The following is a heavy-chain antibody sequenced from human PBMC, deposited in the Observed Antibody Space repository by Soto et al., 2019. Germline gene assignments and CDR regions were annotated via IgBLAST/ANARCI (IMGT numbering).Heavy chain of an antibody. CDR2: SDPASGET. CDR1: GHTLMELF. CDR3: ATGTAPPDYSEEVNYDYYSMGV. D-gene: IGHD3-22*01. Sequence: ASVKVSCKVSGHTLMELFIHWVRQAPGKGLEWMGGSDPASGETIYAQKFQGRVTLTEDTSMYTAYMELSSLRSEDTAVYYCATGTAPPDYSEEVNYDYYSMGVWGQGTTVTVSS. J-gene: IGHJ6*02. V-gene: IGHV1-24*01.